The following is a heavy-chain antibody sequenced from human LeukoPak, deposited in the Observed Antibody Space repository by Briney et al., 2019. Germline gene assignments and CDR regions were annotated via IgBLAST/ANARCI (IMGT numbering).Heavy chain of an antibody. CDR3: ARHPRYCSGGSCYYYYGMDV. J-gene: IGHJ6*02. Sequence: PSETLSLTCTVSGGSISSYYWSWIRQPAGKGLEWIGRIYTSGSTNYNPSLKSRVTMSVDTSKNQFSLKLSSVTAADTAVYYCARHPRYCSGGSCYYYYGMDVWGQGTTVTVSS. CDR1: GGSISSYY. D-gene: IGHD2-15*01. V-gene: IGHV4-4*07. CDR2: IYTSGST.